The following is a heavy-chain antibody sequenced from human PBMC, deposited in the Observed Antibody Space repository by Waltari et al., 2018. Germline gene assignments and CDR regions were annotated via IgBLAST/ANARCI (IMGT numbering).Heavy chain of an antibody. CDR2: IIPIFGTA. CDR1: GGTFSSYA. CDR3: ARGEGYCSSTSCYIRWYYYYGMDV. Sequence: QVQLVQSGAEVKKPGSSVKVSCKASGGTFSSYAISWVRQAPGQGLEWMGGIIPIFGTATYAQKFQGRVTITADESTSTAYMELSSLRSEDTAVYYCARGEGYCSSTSCYIRWYYYYGMDVWGQGTTVTVSS. J-gene: IGHJ6*02. V-gene: IGHV1-69*01. D-gene: IGHD2-2*02.